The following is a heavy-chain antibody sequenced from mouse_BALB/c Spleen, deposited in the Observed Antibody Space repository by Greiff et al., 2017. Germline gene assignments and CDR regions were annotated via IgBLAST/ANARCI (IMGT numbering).Heavy chain of an antibody. D-gene: IGHD1-1*01. J-gene: IGHJ2*01. Sequence: EVKLMESGGGLVKPGGSLKLSCAASGFTFSSYAMSWVRQTPEKRLEWVASISSGGSTYYPDSVKGRFTISRDNARNILYLQMSSLRSEDTAMYYCARDSFITTVVATDYWGQGTTRTVSS. V-gene: IGHV5-6-5*01. CDR2: ISSGGST. CDR3: ARDSFITTVVATDY. CDR1: GFTFSSYA.